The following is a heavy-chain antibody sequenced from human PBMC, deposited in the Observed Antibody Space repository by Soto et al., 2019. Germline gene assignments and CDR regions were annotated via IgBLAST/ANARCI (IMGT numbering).Heavy chain of an antibody. J-gene: IGHJ6*02. CDR2: IYPGDSDT. CDR1: GYSFTSYW. Sequence: GESLKISCKGSGYSFTSYWIGWVRQMPGKGLEWMGIIYPGDSDTRYSPSFQGQVTISADKSISTAYLQWSSLKASDTAMYYCARLGPNYDFWSGYPYDGMDVWGQGTTVTVSS. D-gene: IGHD3-3*01. CDR3: ARLGPNYDFWSGYPYDGMDV. V-gene: IGHV5-51*01.